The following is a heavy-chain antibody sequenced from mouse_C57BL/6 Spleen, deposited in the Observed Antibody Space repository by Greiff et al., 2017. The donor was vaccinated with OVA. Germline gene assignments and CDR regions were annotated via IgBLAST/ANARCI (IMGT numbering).Heavy chain of an antibody. Sequence: QVQLKEPGAELVKPGASVKMSCKASGYTFTSYWITWVKQRPGQGLEWIGDIYPGSGSTNYNEKFKSKATLTVDTSSSTAYMQLSSLTSEDSAVYYCARSGGYFDYWGQGTTLTVSS. CDR1: GYTFTSYW. D-gene: IGHD3-1*01. CDR3: ARSGGYFDY. J-gene: IGHJ2*01. V-gene: IGHV1-55*01. CDR2: IYPGSGST.